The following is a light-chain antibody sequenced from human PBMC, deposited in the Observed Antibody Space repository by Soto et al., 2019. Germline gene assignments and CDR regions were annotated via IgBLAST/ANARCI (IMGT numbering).Light chain of an antibody. CDR3: KQSYRTPT. Sequence: DLQTTQCPSSLSASVGDRFIITCRASQSIRIYLNWYQKKPGKSPKLLIYAASNLQSGVPSRFGGSGSGTDFTLTITSLQPEDFATYYCKQSYRTPTFGGGTKVDI. CDR2: AAS. J-gene: IGKJ4*01. CDR1: QSIRIY. V-gene: IGKV1-39*01.